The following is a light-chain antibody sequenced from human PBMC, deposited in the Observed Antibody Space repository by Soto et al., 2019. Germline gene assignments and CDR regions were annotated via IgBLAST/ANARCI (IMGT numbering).Light chain of an antibody. CDR3: MQALQTPIT. CDR2: LGS. Sequence: DIVMTQSPLSLPVTPGEPVSFSCRSSQSLLHSNGYNYLDWYLQKPGQSPQLLIYLGSNRASGVADRFSGSGSGTDFTLNISRVEAEDVGVYYCMQALQTPITFGQGKRLEIK. V-gene: IGKV2-28*01. CDR1: QSLLHSNGYNY. J-gene: IGKJ5*01.